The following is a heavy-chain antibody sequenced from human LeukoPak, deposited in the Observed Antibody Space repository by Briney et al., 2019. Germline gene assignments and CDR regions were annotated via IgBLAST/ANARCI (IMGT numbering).Heavy chain of an antibody. J-gene: IGHJ4*02. D-gene: IGHD3-22*01. CDR3: ARGSFVARSSGHPTDY. Sequence: ASVKVSCKASGYTFTSYDINWVRQATGQGLEWMGWMNPNSGNIGYAQKFQGRVTMTRNTSISTAYMELSSLRSEDTAVYYCARGSFVARSSGHPTDYWGQGTLVTVSS. CDR1: GYTFTSYD. V-gene: IGHV1-8*01. CDR2: MNPNSGNI.